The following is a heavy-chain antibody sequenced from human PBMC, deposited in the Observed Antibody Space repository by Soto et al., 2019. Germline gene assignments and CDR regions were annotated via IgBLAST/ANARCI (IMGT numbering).Heavy chain of an antibody. V-gene: IGHV2-5*02. CDR1: GFSLSTSGVG. D-gene: IGHD6-25*01. Sequence: QITLKESGPTLVKPTQTLTLTCTFSGFSLSTSGVGVGWIRQPPGKALEWLALIYWDDDKRYSPSLKSRLTMPKDTTKNQVVPTLTNMDPVATATYYRAHPPGIAPAGGWGQGTLVTVSS. CDR3: AHPPGIAPAGG. J-gene: IGHJ4*02. CDR2: IYWDDDK.